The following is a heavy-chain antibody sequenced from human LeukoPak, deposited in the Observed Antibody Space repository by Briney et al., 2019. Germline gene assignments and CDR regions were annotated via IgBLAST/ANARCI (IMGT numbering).Heavy chain of an antibody. Sequence: ASVKVSCKASGGTFSSYAISWVRQAPGQGLEWMGWINTNTGNPTYAQGFTGRFVFSLDTSVSTAYLQISSLKAEDTAVYYCAREDSSSWYRPNYYYGMDVWGQGTTVTVSS. D-gene: IGHD6-13*01. CDR1: GGTFSSYA. CDR2: INTNTGNP. V-gene: IGHV7-4-1*02. CDR3: AREDSSSWYRPNYYYGMDV. J-gene: IGHJ6*02.